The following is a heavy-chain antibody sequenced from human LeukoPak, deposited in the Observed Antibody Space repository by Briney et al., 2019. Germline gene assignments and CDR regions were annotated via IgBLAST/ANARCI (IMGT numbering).Heavy chain of an antibody. J-gene: IGHJ4*02. V-gene: IGHV3-23*01. D-gene: IGHD2-21*01. Sequence: PGGSLRLSCEASGFIFSSYVMGWVRQAPGKGLEWVSSISVGGGDTFTADSVKGRFTITRENSKNTLYLQMMGLRVEDTAIYYCAKLNLGEMAYFDSWGQGILVTVS. CDR2: ISVGGGDT. CDR1: GFIFSSYV. CDR3: AKLNLGEMAYFDS.